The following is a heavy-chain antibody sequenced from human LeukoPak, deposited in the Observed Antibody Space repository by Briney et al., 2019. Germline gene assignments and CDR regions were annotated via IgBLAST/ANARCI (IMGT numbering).Heavy chain of an antibody. D-gene: IGHD3-22*01. CDR1: GFTFSSYA. V-gene: IGHV3-23*01. Sequence: GDSVRLPCAASGFTFSSYAMRWFRQAPGQGLAWVSAISGSGGGTYYAHSVKGRFTISRDNSKNTLYLQMNSLRAEDTAVYYCAKPANYYDSSGYYPMSPYWYFDLWGRGTLVTVSS. CDR3: AKPANYYDSSGYYPMSPYWYFDL. CDR2: ISGSGGGT. J-gene: IGHJ2*01.